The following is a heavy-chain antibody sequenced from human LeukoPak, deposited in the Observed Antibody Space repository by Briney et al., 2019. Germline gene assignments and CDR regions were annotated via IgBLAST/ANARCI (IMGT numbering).Heavy chain of an antibody. V-gene: IGHV4-39*01. Sequence: SETLSLTCTVSGGSISSSSYYWGWIRQPLGKGLEWIGSIYYSGSTYYNPSLKSRVTISVDTSKNNQLSLKLSSVTAADTAVYYCARQFMSGWSFGLDVWGQGAMVTVSS. D-gene: IGHD6-19*01. CDR2: IYYSGST. J-gene: IGHJ6*02. CDR3: ARQFMSGWSFGLDV. CDR1: GGSISSSSYY.